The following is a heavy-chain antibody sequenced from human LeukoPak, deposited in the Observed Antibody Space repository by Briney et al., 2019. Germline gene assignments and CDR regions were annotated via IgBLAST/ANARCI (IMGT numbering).Heavy chain of an antibody. D-gene: IGHD3-16*01. CDR3: ARDGGGLPY. CDR1: GLTLSAYR. CDR2: IETDGTST. J-gene: IGHJ4*02. Sequence: PGGSLRLSCAAPGLTLSAYRMHWVRQAPGKGLEWVSHIETDGTSTRYADSVKGRFTISRDSAKNTLYLQMNSLRAEDTAVYYCARDGGGLPYWGQGTLVTVSS. V-gene: IGHV3-74*01.